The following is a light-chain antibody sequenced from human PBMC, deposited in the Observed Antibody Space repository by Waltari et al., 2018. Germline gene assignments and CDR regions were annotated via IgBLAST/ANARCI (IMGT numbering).Light chain of an antibody. CDR1: QTVTRTS. CDR3: HQYDSSPRT. J-gene: IGKJ1*01. CDR2: GAS. Sequence: EIVLTQSPGTLSLSPGERATLSCRASQTVTRTSLSCYQQTPGQAPRLLIYGASIRATGIPDRSSGSGSGTDFTLTISRLEPEDFAVYYCHQYDSSPRTFGQGTKVEIQ. V-gene: IGKV3-20*01.